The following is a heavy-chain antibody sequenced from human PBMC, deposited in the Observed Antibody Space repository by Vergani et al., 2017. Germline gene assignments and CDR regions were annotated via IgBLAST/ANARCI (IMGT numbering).Heavy chain of an antibody. Sequence: QVQLEESGPGLVKPSETLSLTCTVSGGSFNTYYWSWIRQSPGKGLEWIAYIYHSGSTYYNPSLKSRATISVDKSRNQISLKMSSVTAADTAKYYCARSDTRNLGWFDPWGQGILVTVSS. V-gene: IGHV4-59*12. CDR3: ARSDTRNLGWFDP. CDR2: IYHSGST. J-gene: IGHJ5*02. CDR1: GGSFNTYY. D-gene: IGHD3-16*01.